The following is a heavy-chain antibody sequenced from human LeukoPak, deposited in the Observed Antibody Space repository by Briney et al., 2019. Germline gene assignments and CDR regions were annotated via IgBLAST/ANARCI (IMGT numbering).Heavy chain of an antibody. CDR1: GGSFSGYY. D-gene: IGHD7-27*01. CDR3: ARALTGDFDC. CDR2: INHSGST. Sequence: SETLSLTCAVYGGSFSGYYWSWIRQPPGKGLEWIGEINHSGSTNYNPSLKSRVTISVDTSKNQFSLKLSPVTAADTAVYYCARALTGDFDCWGQGTLVTVSS. J-gene: IGHJ4*02. V-gene: IGHV4-34*01.